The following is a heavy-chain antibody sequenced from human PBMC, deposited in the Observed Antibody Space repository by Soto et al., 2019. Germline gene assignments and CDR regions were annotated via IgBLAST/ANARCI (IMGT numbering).Heavy chain of an antibody. V-gene: IGHV3-23*01. D-gene: IGHD1-7*01. CDR1: GFTFSSYA. Sequence: GGSLRLSCAASGFTFSSYAMSWVRQAPGKGLEWVSAISGSGGSTYYADSVKGRFTISRDNAKNSLYLQMNSLRAEDTAVYYCASATGTIRYYYYGMDVWGQGTTVTVSS. J-gene: IGHJ6*02. CDR3: ASATGTIRYYYYGMDV. CDR2: ISGSGGST.